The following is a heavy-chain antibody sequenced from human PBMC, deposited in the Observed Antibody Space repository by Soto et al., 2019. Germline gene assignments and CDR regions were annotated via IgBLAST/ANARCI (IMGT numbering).Heavy chain of an antibody. V-gene: IGHV1-2*02. CDR1: GYTFLDYY. Sequence: ASVKVSCKASGYTFLDYYIHWVRQAPGQGLEWMGWITPSTGGTNFAPKFKGRVTLTTDTSISTAYMKLSGLRSDDTAVYYCAKDVHINWYTSSHVWGQGTLVTVSS. D-gene: IGHD1-20*01. J-gene: IGHJ3*01. CDR2: ITPSTGGT. CDR3: AKDVHINWYTSSHV.